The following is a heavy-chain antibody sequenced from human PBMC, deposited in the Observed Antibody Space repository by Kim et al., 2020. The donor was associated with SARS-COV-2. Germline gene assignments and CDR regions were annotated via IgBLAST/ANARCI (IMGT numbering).Heavy chain of an antibody. Sequence: GGSLRLSCAASGFTFSSYAMHWVRQAPGKGLEWVAVISYDGSNKYYADSVKGRFTISRDNSKNTLYLQMNSLRAEDTAVYYCARDSYYGSGSYNVWGQGTTVTVSS. CDR3: ARDSYYGSGSYNV. CDR1: GFTFSSYA. V-gene: IGHV3-30*04. J-gene: IGHJ6*02. D-gene: IGHD3-10*01. CDR2: ISYDGSNK.